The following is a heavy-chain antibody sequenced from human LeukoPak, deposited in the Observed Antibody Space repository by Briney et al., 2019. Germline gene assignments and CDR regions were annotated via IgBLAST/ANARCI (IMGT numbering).Heavy chain of an antibody. CDR3: ARDVTSYWSSTICYRHFDY. CDR2: IYYSGST. Sequence: SQTLSCTCTVSGGSISCGGYYWSWTRQHPGKGLEWIGYIYYSGSTYYNPSLKSRVIISVDTSKNQFSLKLSSVTAADTAVYYCARDVTSYWSSTICYRHFDYWGQGTLVTVS. D-gene: IGHD2-2*01. V-gene: IGHV4-31*03. CDR1: GGSISCGGYY. J-gene: IGHJ4*02.